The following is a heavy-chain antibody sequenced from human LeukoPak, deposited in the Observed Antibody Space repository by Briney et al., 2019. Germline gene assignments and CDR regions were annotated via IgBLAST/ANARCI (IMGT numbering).Heavy chain of an antibody. Sequence: PGGSLRLSCLASGFTFSSYGIHWVRQAPGKGLQYVSGITGNGGGTYYADSVKGRFTISRDNSKNTLYLQMSSLRAEVTAVYFCANDYCGADCHFWGQGTLVTVSS. CDR2: ITGNGGGT. CDR1: GFTFSSYG. CDR3: ANDYCGADCHF. D-gene: IGHD2-21*02. J-gene: IGHJ4*02. V-gene: IGHV3-64D*06.